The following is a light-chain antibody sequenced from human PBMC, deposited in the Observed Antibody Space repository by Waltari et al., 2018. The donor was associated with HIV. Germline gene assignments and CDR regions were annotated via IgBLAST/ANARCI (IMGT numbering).Light chain of an antibody. CDR1: NIGGKS. CDR2: YNS. CDR3: QVWDSSNEHVV. J-gene: IGLJ3*02. V-gene: IGLV3-21*04. Sequence: SYVLTQPPSVSVAPGAAATISCGAWNIGGKSVHWYQQPPGQAPVLVTRYNSDRPSGIPDRISGSNSGHTATLTITSVEAGDEATYYCQVWDSSNEHVVFGGGTELTVL.